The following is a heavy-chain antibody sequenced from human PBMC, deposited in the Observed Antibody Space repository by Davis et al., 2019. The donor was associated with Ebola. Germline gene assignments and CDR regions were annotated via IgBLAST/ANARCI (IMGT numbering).Heavy chain of an antibody. Sequence: MPGGSLRLSCTVSGYSISSGYYWGWIRQPPGKGLEWIGSIYHSGSTYYNPSLKSRVTISVDTSKNQFSLKLSSVTAADTAVYYCARDLTMIVVVITGGWFDPWGQGTLVTVSS. V-gene: IGHV4-38-2*02. CDR1: GYSISSGYY. D-gene: IGHD3-22*01. CDR3: ARDLTMIVVVITGGWFDP. CDR2: IYHSGST. J-gene: IGHJ5*02.